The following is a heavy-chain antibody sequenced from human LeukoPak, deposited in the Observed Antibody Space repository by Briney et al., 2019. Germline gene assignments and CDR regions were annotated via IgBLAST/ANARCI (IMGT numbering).Heavy chain of an antibody. Sequence: ASVKVSCKASGGTFSSYAISWVRQAPGQGLEWMGRIIPIFGTANYAQKFQGRVTITTDESTSTAYMELSSLRSEDTAVYYCARLLTGTAAINNWFDPWGQGTLVTVSS. J-gene: IGHJ5*02. CDR3: ARLLTGTAAINNWFDP. CDR1: GGTFSSYA. CDR2: IIPIFGTA. V-gene: IGHV1-69*05. D-gene: IGHD2-2*01.